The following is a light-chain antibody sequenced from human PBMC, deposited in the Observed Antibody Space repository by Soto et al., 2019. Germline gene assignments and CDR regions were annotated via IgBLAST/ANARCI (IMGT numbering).Light chain of an antibody. CDR3: QQYGSSPPYT. J-gene: IGKJ2*01. CDR1: QSVSSAY. Sequence: EIVLTQSPGTLSLSPGERATLSCRANQSVSSAYLAWYQQKPGQAPRLLISGASIRATGIPERFSCSGSGTDFTLTIRRLEPEDSSVYYCQQYGSSPPYTFGQGTKLEIK. V-gene: IGKV3-20*01. CDR2: GAS.